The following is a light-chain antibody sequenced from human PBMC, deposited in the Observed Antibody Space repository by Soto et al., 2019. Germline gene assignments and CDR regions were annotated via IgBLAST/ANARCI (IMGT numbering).Light chain of an antibody. Sequence: IQLTQSPSSLSASVRDRVTITCRASQGISTYLAWYQQKPGKAPELLIYAASTLQSAVPSRFSGSGSGTDFTLTISSLQPEDFATYYCQQLNSYPLTFGGGTKVDNK. CDR1: QGISTY. J-gene: IGKJ4*01. CDR3: QQLNSYPLT. CDR2: AAS. V-gene: IGKV1-9*01.